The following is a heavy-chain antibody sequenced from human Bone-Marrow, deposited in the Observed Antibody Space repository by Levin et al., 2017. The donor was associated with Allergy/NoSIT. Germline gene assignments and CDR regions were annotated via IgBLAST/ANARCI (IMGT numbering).Heavy chain of an antibody. Sequence: ASVKVSCKASGYTFTNYDIDWVRQAPGQGLEWMGWMNPNSGNTDYAQKFQGRITMTRNTSIRTAYMELSSLRSEDTAVYYCARGRGGYYDLLTGRRISRDNWFDPWGQGTLVTVSS. CDR1: GYTFTNYD. CDR3: ARGRGGYYDLLTGRRISRDNWFDP. J-gene: IGHJ5*02. CDR2: MNPNSGNT. V-gene: IGHV1-8*01. D-gene: IGHD3-9*01.